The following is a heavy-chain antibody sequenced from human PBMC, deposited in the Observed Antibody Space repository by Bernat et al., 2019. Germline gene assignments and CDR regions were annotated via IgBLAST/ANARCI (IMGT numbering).Heavy chain of an antibody. CDR1: GGSISSSSYY. CDR2: IYYSGGT. Sequence: QLQLQESGPGLVKPSETLSLTCTVSGGSISSSSYYWGWIRQPPGNGLVWIGSIYYSGGTYYNPFLKSRVTISVDTSKNQFSLKLSSVTAADTAVYYCARVGSGYYYYYMDVWGKGTTVTVSS. J-gene: IGHJ6*03. CDR3: ARVGSGYYYYYMDV. V-gene: IGHV4-39*01. D-gene: IGHD3-10*01.